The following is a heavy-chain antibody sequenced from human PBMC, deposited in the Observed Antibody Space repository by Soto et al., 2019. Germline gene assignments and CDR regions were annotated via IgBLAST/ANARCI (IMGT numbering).Heavy chain of an antibody. CDR1: GFTFDDYA. CDR3: AKGDYSNSYYYYGMDV. CDR2: ISWSSGSI. V-gene: IGHV3-9*01. Sequence: PGGSLRLSCAASGFTFDDYAMHWVRQAPGKGLEWVSGISWSSGSIGYADSVKGRFTISRDNAKNSLYLQMNSLRAEDTALYYCAKGDYSNSYYYYGMDVWGQGTTVTVSS. J-gene: IGHJ6*02. D-gene: IGHD4-4*01.